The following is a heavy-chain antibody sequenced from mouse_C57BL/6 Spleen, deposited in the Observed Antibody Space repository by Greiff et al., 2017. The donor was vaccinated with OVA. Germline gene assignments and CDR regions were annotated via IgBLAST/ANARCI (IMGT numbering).Heavy chain of an antibody. D-gene: IGHD1-1*01. Sequence: EVQLQQSGPELVKPGASVKISCKASGYTFTDYYMNWVKQSHGKSLEWIGDINPNNGGTSYNQKFKGKATLTVDKSSSTAYMELRSLTSEDSAVYDGARRHGSSYRGYFDVWGTGTTVTVSS. CDR2: INPNNGGT. CDR1: GYTFTDYY. CDR3: ARRHGSSYRGYFDV. V-gene: IGHV1-26*01. J-gene: IGHJ1*03.